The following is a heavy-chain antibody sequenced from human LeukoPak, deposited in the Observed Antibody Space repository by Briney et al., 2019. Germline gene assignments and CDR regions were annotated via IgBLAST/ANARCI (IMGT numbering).Heavy chain of an antibody. J-gene: IGHJ4*02. CDR2: ISAYNGNT. CDR3: ARDYAGTYYYDSSFPATFDY. D-gene: IGHD3-22*01. Sequence: GASVKVSCKASGYTFTSYDISWVRQAPGQGLEWMGWISAYNGNTNYAQKLQGRVTMTTDTSTSKAYMELRSLRSDDTAVYYCARDYAGTYYYDSSFPATFDYWGQGTLVTVSS. V-gene: IGHV1-18*01. CDR1: GYTFTSYD.